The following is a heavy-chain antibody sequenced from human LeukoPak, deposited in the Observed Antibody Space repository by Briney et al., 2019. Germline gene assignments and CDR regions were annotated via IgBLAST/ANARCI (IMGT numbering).Heavy chain of an antibody. CDR3: ARGQDYYDSSGYYTQKFDY. J-gene: IGHJ4*02. Sequence: SETLSLTCTVSGGSISSYYWSWIRQPPGKGLEWIGYIYYSGSTNYNPSLKSRVTISVNTSKNQFSLKLSSVTAADTAVYYCARGQDYYDSSGYYTQKFDYWGQGTLVPSPQ. V-gene: IGHV4-59*01. D-gene: IGHD3-22*01. CDR1: GGSISSYY. CDR2: IYYSGST.